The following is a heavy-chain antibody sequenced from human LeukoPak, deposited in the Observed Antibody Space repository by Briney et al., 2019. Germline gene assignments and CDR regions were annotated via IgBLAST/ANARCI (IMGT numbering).Heavy chain of an antibody. CDR1: GGSISSYY. CDR2: IYYSGST. D-gene: IGHD3-10*01. CDR3: ARVFYGSGSYYYFDY. J-gene: IGHJ4*02. V-gene: IGHV4-59*01. Sequence: SETLSLTCTVSGGSISSYYWSWIWQPPGKGLEWIGYIYYSGSTNYNPSLKSRVTISVDTSKNQFSLKLSSVTAADTAVYYCARVFYGSGSYYYFDYWGQGTLVTVSS.